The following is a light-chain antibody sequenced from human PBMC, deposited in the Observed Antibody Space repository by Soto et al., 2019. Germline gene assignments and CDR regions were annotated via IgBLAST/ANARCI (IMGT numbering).Light chain of an antibody. J-gene: IGKJ3*01. CDR1: QSVNSH. Sequence: EIVMTQSPATLSVSPGDRATLSCRAGQSVNSHLAWYQQKPGQAPRLLIYGASTRATGIPARFSGSGSGTEFTLTISSLQSEDFAVYYCQQYNNWPFTFGPG. V-gene: IGKV3-15*01. CDR2: GAS. CDR3: QQYNNWPFT.